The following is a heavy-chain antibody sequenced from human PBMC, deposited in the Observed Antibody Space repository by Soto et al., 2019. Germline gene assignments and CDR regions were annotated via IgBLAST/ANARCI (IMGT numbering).Heavy chain of an antibody. J-gene: IGHJ4*02. CDR1: GGSISSYY. D-gene: IGHD3-10*01. CDR3: ARVINYSGSGSYYIFDY. CDR2: NYYSGST. V-gene: IGHV4-59*01. Sequence: QVQLQESGPGLVKPSETLSLTCTVSGGSISSYYWSWIRQPPGKGLEWIGYNYYSGSTNYNPSLKSRVTISVDTSKNPFSLKLSSVTAADTAVYYCARVINYSGSGSYYIFDYWGQGTLVTVSS.